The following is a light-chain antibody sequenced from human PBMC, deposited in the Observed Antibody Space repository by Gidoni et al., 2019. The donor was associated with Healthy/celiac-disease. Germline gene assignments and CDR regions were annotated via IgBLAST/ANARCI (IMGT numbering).Light chain of an antibody. CDR1: SSDVGGYNY. Sequence: QSALTQPASVSESPGQSVTISCTGTSSDVGGYNYVSWYQQHTGKAPQLMIYEVSNRPSGVSNRFSGSKSGNTASLTFSGLQAEDEADYYCSSYTSSSTLEVFGTGTKVTVL. CDR3: SSYTSSSTLEV. CDR2: EVS. J-gene: IGLJ1*01. V-gene: IGLV2-14*01.